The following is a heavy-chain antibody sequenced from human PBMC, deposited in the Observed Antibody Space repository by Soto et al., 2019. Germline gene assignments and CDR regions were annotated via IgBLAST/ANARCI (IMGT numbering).Heavy chain of an antibody. J-gene: IGHJ4*02. D-gene: IGHD3-10*01. CDR3: ATTGNLASGPSFRVDY. Sequence: ASVKVSCKASGYTFTGYYLHWVRQAPGEGLEWMGCINPKSGATIYPQNFQGRVTMTRDTSITTAFMELSSLRFDDTAIYYCATTGNLASGPSFRVDYWGQGTVITVS. CDR2: INPKSGAT. V-gene: IGHV1-2*02. CDR1: GYTFTGYY.